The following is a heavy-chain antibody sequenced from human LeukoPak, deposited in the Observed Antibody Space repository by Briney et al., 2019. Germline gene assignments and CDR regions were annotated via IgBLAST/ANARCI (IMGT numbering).Heavy chain of an antibody. CDR2: ITNSGNSK. CDR1: EFTFSSYS. Sequence: GGSLRLSCAASEFTFSSYSMNWVRQAPGKGLEWVSYITNSGNSKSYADSVKGRFTISRDNTKNSLYLQMNGLRAEDTAVYYCARGSLDYYYGMDVWGQGTTVTVSS. V-gene: IGHV3-48*01. J-gene: IGHJ6*02. CDR3: ARGSLDYYYGMDV.